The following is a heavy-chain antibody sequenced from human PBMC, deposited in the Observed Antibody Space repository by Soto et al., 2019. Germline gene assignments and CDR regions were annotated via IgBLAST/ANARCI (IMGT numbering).Heavy chain of an antibody. V-gene: IGHV3-30-3*01. CDR3: ARDSLVFCGGDCMGCDY. J-gene: IGHJ4*02. CDR1: GFTFSSYA. D-gene: IGHD2-21*02. Sequence: GGSLRLSCEASGFTFSSYAIHWVSQTPGRGLEWVAVISYDGSNKYYADSVKGRFSVSRDDSMSTVYLQMNSLRAEDTALYYCARDSLVFCGGDCMGCDYWGQGTQVTVSS. CDR2: ISYDGSNK.